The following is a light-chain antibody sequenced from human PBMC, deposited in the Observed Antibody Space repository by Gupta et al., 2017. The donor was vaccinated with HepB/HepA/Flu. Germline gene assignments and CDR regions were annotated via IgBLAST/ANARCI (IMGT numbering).Light chain of an antibody. V-gene: IGKV1-12*01. CDR2: AAS. CDR3: QQSNSFPLT. J-gene: IGKJ4*01. Sequence: DIQITQSPSSVSASVGDRVPITCRANKDISSWLAWYQQKPGKAPNLLIYAASSMQSGVPLRFSGSGSGTDFTLTISSLQPEDFAKYYCQQSNSFPLTFGGGTKVEIK. CDR1: KDISSW.